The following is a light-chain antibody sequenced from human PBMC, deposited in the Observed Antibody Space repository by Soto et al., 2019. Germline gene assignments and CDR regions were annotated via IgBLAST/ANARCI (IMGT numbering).Light chain of an antibody. CDR3: QQYGVSPWT. J-gene: IGKJ1*01. V-gene: IGKV3-20*01. CDR2: DAS. CDR1: QSVGSTY. Sequence: EIVLTQSPGTLSLSTGERATLSFRASQSVGSTYLAWYQQKPGQAPRLLIYDASSRATGIPDRFSGSGSGTDFTLTISRLEPEDFAVYYCQQYGVSPWTFGQGTNVDIK.